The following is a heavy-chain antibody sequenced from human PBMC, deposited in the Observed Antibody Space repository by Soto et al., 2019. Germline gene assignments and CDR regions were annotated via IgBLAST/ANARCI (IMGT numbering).Heavy chain of an antibody. CDR1: GDSVSSNSAA. CDR3: ARALLLCLGGDPCYGKDV. V-gene: IGHV6-1*01. J-gene: IGHJ6*02. CDR2: TYYRSKWYN. D-gene: IGHD3-10*01. Sequence: SQTLSLTCAISGDSVSSNSAAWNGIRQSPSRGLEWLGRTYYRSKWYNDYAVSVKRRVTMNPDTSKNQFSLQLNSVTPEDTAVYYRARALLLCLGGDPCYGKDVRPQRSTVTVS.